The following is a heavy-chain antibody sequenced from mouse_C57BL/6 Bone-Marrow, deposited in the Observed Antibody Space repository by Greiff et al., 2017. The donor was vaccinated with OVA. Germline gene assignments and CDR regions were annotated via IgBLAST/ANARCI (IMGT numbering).Heavy chain of an antibody. CDR1: GYTFTSYW. CDR2: IDPSDSYT. Sequence: VQLQQPGAELVKPGASVKLSCKASGYTFTSYWMQWVKQRPGQGLEWIGEIDPSDSYTNYNQKFKGKATLTVDTSSSTAYMQLSSLTSEDSAVYYCARKTTASNFDVWGTGTTVTVSS. D-gene: IGHD1-2*01. J-gene: IGHJ1*03. V-gene: IGHV1-50*01. CDR3: ARKTTASNFDV.